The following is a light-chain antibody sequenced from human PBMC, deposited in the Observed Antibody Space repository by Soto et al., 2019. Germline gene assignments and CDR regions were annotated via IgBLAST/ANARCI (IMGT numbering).Light chain of an antibody. CDR1: QSVRSN. V-gene: IGKV3-15*01. CDR3: QQRSKWPQIT. J-gene: IGKJ5*01. Sequence: EVVMTQSPATLSVSPGERATLSCRASQSVRSNLAWYQQKPGQAPRLLIHGASTRATGIPARFSGSGSGTDFTLTISSLEPEDFAVYYCQQRSKWPQITLGQGTRLEIK. CDR2: GAS.